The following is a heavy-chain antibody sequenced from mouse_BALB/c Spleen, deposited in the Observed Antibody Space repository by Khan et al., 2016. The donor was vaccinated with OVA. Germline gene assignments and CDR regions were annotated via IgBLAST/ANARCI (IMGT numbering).Heavy chain of an antibody. CDR2: IWSDGSK. J-gene: IGHJ4*01. CDR3: ARHDRYFYAMDY. D-gene: IGHD2-14*01. V-gene: IGHV2-6-1*01. CDR1: GFSLTSYG. Sequence: QVQLKESGPGLVAPSQSLSITCTISGFSLTSYGVHWVRQPPGKGLEWLVVIWSDGSKTYNSALKSRLSITKDNSKSQVFLKMNSLQIDDTAMYYCARHDRYFYAMDYWGQGTSVTVSS.